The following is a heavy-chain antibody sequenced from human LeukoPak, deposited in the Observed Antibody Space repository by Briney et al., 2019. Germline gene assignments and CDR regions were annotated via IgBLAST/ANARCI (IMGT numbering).Heavy chain of an antibody. CDR1: GGSISSSSYY. Sequence: SETLSLTCTVSGGSISSSSYYWGWIRQPPGKGLEWIGSIYYSGSTYYNPSLKSRVTISVDTSKNQFSLKLSSVTAADTAVYYCARRDCSSTSCYVYNYYYYYGMDVWGQGTTVTVSS. V-gene: IGHV4-39*01. CDR2: IYYSGST. J-gene: IGHJ6*02. CDR3: ARRDCSSTSCYVYNYYYYYGMDV. D-gene: IGHD2-2*01.